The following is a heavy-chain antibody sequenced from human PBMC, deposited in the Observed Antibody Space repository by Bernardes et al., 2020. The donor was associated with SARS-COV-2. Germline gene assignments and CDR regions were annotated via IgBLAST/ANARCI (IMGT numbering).Heavy chain of an antibody. D-gene: IGHD3-10*01. CDR3: ARHRNIRGPRWFDP. V-gene: IGHV4-39*01. J-gene: IGHJ5*02. Sequence: SETLSLTCTVSGGSISSSSYYWGWLRQPPGKGLEWIGSIYYSGSTYYNPSLKSRVTISVDTSKNQFSLKLSSVTAADTAVYYCARHRNIRGPRWFDPWGQGTLVTVSS. CDR1: GGSISSSSYY. CDR2: IYYSGST.